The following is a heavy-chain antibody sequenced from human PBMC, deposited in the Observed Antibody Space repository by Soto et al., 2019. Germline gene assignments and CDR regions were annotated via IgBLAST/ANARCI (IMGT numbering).Heavy chain of an antibody. D-gene: IGHD3-10*02. CDR1: GFSISDHY. CDR3: ARSGDNYNVLDY. CDR2: SSNSGTFT. J-gene: IGHJ4*02. Sequence: QVQLVESGGGLVKPGGSLRLTCAASGFSISDHYMSWIRQAPGKGLEWVSYSSNSGTFTKYADSVKGRFSISRDNAKNSLYLEINSLRGEDHGIYYCARSGDNYNVLDYWGQGTPVTVSS. V-gene: IGHV3-11*05.